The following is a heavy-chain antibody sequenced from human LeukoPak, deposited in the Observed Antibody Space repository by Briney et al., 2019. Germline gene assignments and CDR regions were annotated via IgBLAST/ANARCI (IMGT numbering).Heavy chain of an antibody. D-gene: IGHD3-22*01. V-gene: IGHV1-18*01. CDR2: ISAFNGNT. Sequence: ASVKVSCKASGYSFSNYAMNWVRQAPGQGLEWMGWISAFNGNTNYAQKIQGRVTMTTDTSTSTAYMEVRSLRFDDTAVYYCARDHVYYYDSSGYYYDLDYWGQGTLVTVSS. J-gene: IGHJ4*02. CDR1: GYSFSNYA. CDR3: ARDHVYYYDSSGYYYDLDY.